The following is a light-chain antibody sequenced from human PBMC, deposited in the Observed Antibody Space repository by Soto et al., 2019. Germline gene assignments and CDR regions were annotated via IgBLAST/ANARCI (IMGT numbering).Light chain of an antibody. V-gene: IGKV3-11*01. CDR1: QSVNSY. J-gene: IGKJ4*01. Sequence: EIVLTQSPATLSLSPGERATLSCRASQSVNSYLAWYQQKPGQAPRLLIYDASNRATGIPARFSGSGSGTDFTLTISCLEPEDFGVYYCQQRSNGPLLTFGGGTKVEIK. CDR3: QQRSNGPLLT. CDR2: DAS.